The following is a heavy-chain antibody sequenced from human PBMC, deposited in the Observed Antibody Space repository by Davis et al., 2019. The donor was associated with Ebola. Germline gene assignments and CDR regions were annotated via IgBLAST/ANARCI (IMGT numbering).Heavy chain of an antibody. CDR1: GFTFSNYN. CDR3: ASSYNWNDRLYGMDV. V-gene: IGHV3-48*02. Sequence: PGGSLRLSCAASGFTFSNYNMNWVRQAPGKGLEWISYISGSSTTIYYADSVKGRFTISRDNAKNSLYLQMNSLRDEDTAVYYCASSYNWNDRLYGMDVWGQGTTVIVSS. D-gene: IGHD1-20*01. CDR2: ISGSSTTI. J-gene: IGHJ6*02.